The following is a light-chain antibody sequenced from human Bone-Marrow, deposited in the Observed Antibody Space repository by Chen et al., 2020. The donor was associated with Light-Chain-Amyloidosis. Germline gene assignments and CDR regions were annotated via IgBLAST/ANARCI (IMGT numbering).Light chain of an antibody. CDR1: NIGSTS. Sequence: SYVLTQPSSVSVAPGQTATIAWGGNNIGSTSVHWYQQTPGPAPLLVLYDDSDRPSGIPERLSGSNSGNAAALAISRVEAGDEADYYCQVWDRSSDRPVFGGGTKLTVL. CDR2: DDS. V-gene: IGLV3-21*02. J-gene: IGLJ3*02. CDR3: QVWDRSSDRPV.